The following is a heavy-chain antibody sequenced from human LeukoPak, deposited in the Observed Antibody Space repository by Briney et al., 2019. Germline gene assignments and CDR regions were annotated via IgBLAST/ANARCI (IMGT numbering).Heavy chain of an antibody. D-gene: IGHD6-13*01. CDR2: ISWNSGSI. CDR3: AKDGAIMAAGGTWHWFAP. J-gene: IGHJ5*02. V-gene: IGHV3-9*01. CDR1: GFAFDDYA. Sequence: GGSLRLSCAASGFAFDDYAMHWVRQVPGKGLEWVSGISWNSGSIGYADSVKGRFTISRDSAKNSLYLQLNSLRAEDTAFYYCAKDGAIMAAGGTWHWFAPWGQGTLVTVSS.